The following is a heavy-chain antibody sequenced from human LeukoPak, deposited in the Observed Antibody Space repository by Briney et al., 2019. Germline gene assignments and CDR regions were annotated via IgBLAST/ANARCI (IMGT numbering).Heavy chain of an antibody. CDR1: GYTFTGYY. D-gene: IGHD3-22*01. CDR2: FNPDSGGT. Sequence: ASVKVSCKASGYTFTGYYIHWVRQAPGQGLEWVGRFNPDSGGTIYAQKFQDRVTMTGDTSITTAYMELSSLRSDDAAVYFCARAYYYDTSGYSTSYYFDYWGQGTLVTVSS. V-gene: IGHV1-2*06. CDR3: ARAYYYDTSGYSTSYYFDY. J-gene: IGHJ4*02.